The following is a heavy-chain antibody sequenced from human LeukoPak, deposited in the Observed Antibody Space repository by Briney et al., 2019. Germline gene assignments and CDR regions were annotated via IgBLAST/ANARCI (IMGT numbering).Heavy chain of an antibody. CDR3: ARHLTYASAWYCPDY. D-gene: IGHD6-19*01. J-gene: IGHJ4*02. CDR1: GYSFTNYW. CDR2: IYPGDSGT. Sequence: GESLKISWKGSGYSFTNYWIGWVRQMPGKGLEWMGIIYPGDSGTRYSPSFQGQVTISADKSISTAYLQWSSLKASDTAMYYCARHLTYASAWYCPDYWGQGTLVTVSS. V-gene: IGHV5-51*01.